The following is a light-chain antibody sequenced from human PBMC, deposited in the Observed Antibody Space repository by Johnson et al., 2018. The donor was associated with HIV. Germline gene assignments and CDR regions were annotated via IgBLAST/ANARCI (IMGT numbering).Light chain of an antibody. CDR3: GTWDSSLTASYV. Sequence: HSVLTQPPSVSAAPGQKVTISCSGSISNIGDNFVSWYQQFPGTAPKLLIYENNKRPSGIPDRFSGSKSGTSATLGITGLQTGDEADYYCGTWDSSLTASYVFGTGTKVTVL. CDR2: ENN. V-gene: IGLV1-51*02. CDR1: ISNIGDNF. J-gene: IGLJ1*01.